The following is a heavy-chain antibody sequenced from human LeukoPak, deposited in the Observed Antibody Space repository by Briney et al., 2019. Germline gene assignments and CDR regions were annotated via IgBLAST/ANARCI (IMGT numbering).Heavy chain of an antibody. D-gene: IGHD2-2*01. CDR2: ISYDGSHK. V-gene: IGHV3-30-3*01. CDR1: GFTFSTYA. J-gene: IGHJ6*03. CDR3: AKEGYCSSTSCPGNYYYYYMDV. Sequence: GGSLRLSCAASGFTFSTYAIHWVRQAPGKGLEWVAVISYDGSHKYHADSVKGRFTISRDNSKNTLYLQMNSLRTEDTAVYYCAKEGYCSSTSCPGNYYYYYMDVWGKGTTVTVSS.